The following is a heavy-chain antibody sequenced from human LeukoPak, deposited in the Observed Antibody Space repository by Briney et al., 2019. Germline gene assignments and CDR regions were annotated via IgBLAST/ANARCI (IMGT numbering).Heavy chain of an antibody. J-gene: IGHJ4*02. Sequence: SETLSLTCAVSGGSISDDGYSWSWIRQPPGKGLEWIGYISYIGSTYYNPSLESRVTISVDTSKNQFSLKLTSVTAADTAVYYCARGSIVQWFGEEGPNYFDYWGQGTLVTVSS. V-gene: IGHV4-30-4*07. CDR2: ISYIGST. CDR3: ARGSIVQWFGEEGPNYFDY. CDR1: GGSISDDGYS. D-gene: IGHD3-10*01.